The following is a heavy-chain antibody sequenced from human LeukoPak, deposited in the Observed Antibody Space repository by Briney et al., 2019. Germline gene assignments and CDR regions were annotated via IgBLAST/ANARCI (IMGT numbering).Heavy chain of an antibody. CDR3: ARGRTADYNEYDYGMDV. V-gene: IGHV4-39*01. CDR1: GGSISSSSYY. D-gene: IGHD4-11*01. Sequence: PSETLSLTCTVSGGSISSSSYYWGWIRQPPGKGLEWIGSIYYSGSTYYNPSLKSRVTISVDTSKNQFSLKLSSVTAADTAVYYCARGRTADYNEYDYGMDVWGQGTTVTVSS. CDR2: IYYSGST. J-gene: IGHJ6*02.